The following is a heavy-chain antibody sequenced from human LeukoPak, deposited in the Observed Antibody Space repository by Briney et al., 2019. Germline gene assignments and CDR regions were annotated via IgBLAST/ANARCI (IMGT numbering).Heavy chain of an antibody. Sequence: GGSLRLSCEASGFTFRTYVMSWVGQAQGKGLEGVSSVIGNCDTYSADSVKGRFTISRDTSKNTVYLQMSSLRAEDTAVYYCAKNGGGSCYSFCDYWGQGNLVTVSS. CDR1: GFTFRTYV. D-gene: IGHD2-15*01. J-gene: IGHJ4*02. CDR3: AKNGGGSCYSFCDY. CDR2: VIGNCDT. V-gene: IGHV3-23*01.